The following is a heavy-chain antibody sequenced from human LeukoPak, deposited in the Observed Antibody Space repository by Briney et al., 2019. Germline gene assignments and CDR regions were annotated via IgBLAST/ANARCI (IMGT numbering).Heavy chain of an antibody. CDR1: GYTFTGYY. CDR2: INPNSGGT. Sequence: ASVKVSCKASGYTFTGYYMHWVRQAPGRGLECMGWINPNSGGTNYAQKFQGRVTMTRDTSISTAYMELSRLRSDDTAVYYCANSGFLVGAIARWGQGTLVTVSS. CDR3: ANSGFLVGAIAR. V-gene: IGHV1-2*02. J-gene: IGHJ4*02. D-gene: IGHD1-26*01.